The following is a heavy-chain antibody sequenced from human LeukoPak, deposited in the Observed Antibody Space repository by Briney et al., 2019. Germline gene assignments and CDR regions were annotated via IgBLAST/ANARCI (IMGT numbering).Heavy chain of an antibody. J-gene: IGHJ4*02. D-gene: IGHD2-21*02. CDR3: ALLVVVTASVFDY. V-gene: IGHV1-69*13. CDR2: IIPIFGTA. Sequence: SVKVSCKAPGGTFSSYAISWVRQAPGQGLEWMGGIIPIFGTANYAQKFQGRVTITADESTSTAYMELSSLRSEDTAVYYCALLVVVTASVFDYWGQGTLVTVSS. CDR1: GGTFSSYA.